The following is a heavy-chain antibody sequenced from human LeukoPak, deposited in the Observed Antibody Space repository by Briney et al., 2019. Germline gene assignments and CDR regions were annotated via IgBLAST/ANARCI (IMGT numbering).Heavy chain of an antibody. CDR3: ARGGTIIDY. J-gene: IGHJ4*02. CDR1: GFTLSSYW. D-gene: IGHD3-16*01. V-gene: IGHV3-74*01. CDR2: IHSDGSST. Sequence: GGSLRLSRAACGFTLSSYWMHWVRHAPAKGLVWVSRIHSDGSSTSYADAVKGRFTISRDNAKNTLYLQMNSLRAEDTAVYYCARGGTIIDYWGQGTLVTVSS.